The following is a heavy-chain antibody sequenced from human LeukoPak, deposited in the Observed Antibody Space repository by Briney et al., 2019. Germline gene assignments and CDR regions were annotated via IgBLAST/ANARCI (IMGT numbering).Heavy chain of an antibody. V-gene: IGHV1-46*01. J-gene: IGHJ4*02. D-gene: IGHD3-22*01. CDR3: ARGGGSSGYYHYGLDY. CDR2: INPSGGST. CDR1: GYTFTSYY. Sequence: ASVKVSCKTSGYTFTSYYMHWVRQAPGQGLEWMGIINPSGGSTSYAQKFQGRVTMTRDTSTSTVYMELSSLRSEDTAVYYCARGGGSSGYYHYGLDYWGQGTLVTVSS.